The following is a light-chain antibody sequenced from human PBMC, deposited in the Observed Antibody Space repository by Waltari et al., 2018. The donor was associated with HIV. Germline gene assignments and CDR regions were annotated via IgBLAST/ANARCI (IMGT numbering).Light chain of an antibody. CDR1: QSISSW. J-gene: IGKJ2*01. CDR3: QQYNTSPYT. Sequence: DIQMTQSPSTLSASVGDRVTITCRASQSISSWLACDQQKPGNAPKLLIYKASTLESGVPSRFSGRGSGTEFTLTISSLQPDDFATYYCQQYNTSPYTFGQGTNLEIK. V-gene: IGKV1-5*03. CDR2: KAS.